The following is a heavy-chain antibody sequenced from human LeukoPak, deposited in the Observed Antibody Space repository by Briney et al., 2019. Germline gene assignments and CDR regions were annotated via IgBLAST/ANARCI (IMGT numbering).Heavy chain of an antibody. J-gene: IGHJ6*02. CDR2: IGTAGDT. D-gene: IGHD4-23*01. CDR3: ARQSGGLYGMDV. CDR1: GFTFSSYD. Sequence: GGSLRLSCAASGFTFSSYDMHWVRQATGKGLEWVSAIGTAGDTYYPGSVKGRFTISRENAKNSLYLQMNSLRAGDTAVYYCARQSGGLYGMDVWGQGTTVTVSS. V-gene: IGHV3-13*01.